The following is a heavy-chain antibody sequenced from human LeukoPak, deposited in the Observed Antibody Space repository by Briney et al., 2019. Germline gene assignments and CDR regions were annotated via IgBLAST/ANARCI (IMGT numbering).Heavy chain of an antibody. D-gene: IGHD3-10*01. Sequence: PSETLSLTCTVSGGSISGYYWSWIRQPPGKGLEWIGEINHSGSTNYNPSLKSRVTISVDTSKNQFSLKLSSVTAADTAVYYCARSDYYGSGSYRPAWFDPWGQGTLVTVSS. J-gene: IGHJ5*02. CDR1: GGSISGYY. V-gene: IGHV4-34*01. CDR3: ARSDYYGSGSYRPAWFDP. CDR2: INHSGST.